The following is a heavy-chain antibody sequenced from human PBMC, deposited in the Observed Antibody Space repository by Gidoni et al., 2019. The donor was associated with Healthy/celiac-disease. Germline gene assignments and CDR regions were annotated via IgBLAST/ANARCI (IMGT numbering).Heavy chain of an antibody. CDR3: AKDLYITGTIAAAGFDY. Sequence: EVQLVESGEGLVQPGRSLRLSCAASGFTFDDYAMHWVRQAPGKGLEGVSGISWNSGSIGYADSVKGRFTISRDNAKNSLYLQMNSLRAEDTALYYCAKDLYITGTIAAAGFDYWGQGTLVTVSA. V-gene: IGHV3-9*01. J-gene: IGHJ4*02. CDR1: GFTFDDYA. CDR2: ISWNSGSI. D-gene: IGHD6-13*01.